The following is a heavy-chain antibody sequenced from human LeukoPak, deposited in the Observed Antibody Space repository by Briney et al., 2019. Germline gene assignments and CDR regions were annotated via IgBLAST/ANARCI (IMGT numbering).Heavy chain of an antibody. D-gene: IGHD3-9*01. CDR3: ARDSKYYDILTGYYYYYYGMDV. J-gene: IGHJ6*02. CDR2: INTNTGNP. CDR1: GYTFTSYA. Sequence: ASVKVSCKASGYTFTSYAMNWVRQAPGQGLEWMGRINTNTGNPTYAQGFTGRFVFSLDTSVSTAYLQISSLKAEDTAVYYCARDSKYYDILTGYYYYYYGMDVWGQGTTVTVSS. V-gene: IGHV7-4-1*02.